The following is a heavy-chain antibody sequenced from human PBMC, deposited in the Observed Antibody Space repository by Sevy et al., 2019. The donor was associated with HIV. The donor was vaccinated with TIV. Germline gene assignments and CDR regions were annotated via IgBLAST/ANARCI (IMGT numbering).Heavy chain of an antibody. V-gene: IGHV1-8*02. D-gene: IGHD6-19*01. Sequence: ASVKVSCKASGFTFASYDIYWVRQATGQGLEWMGWMNTNTGNTGFAQKFQGRVTMTRNTSITTAYMELSNLRSEDTAVYXXXXVSXXYXXXXXXXWGXGXTVTVSS. CDR2: MNTNTGNT. J-gene: IGHJ6*04. CDR3: XXVSXXYXXXXXXX. CDR1: GFTFASYD.